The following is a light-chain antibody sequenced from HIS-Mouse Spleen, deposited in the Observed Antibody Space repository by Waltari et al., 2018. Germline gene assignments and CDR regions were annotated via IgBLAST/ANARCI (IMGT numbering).Light chain of an antibody. Sequence: QTVVTQEPSLTVSPGGTVTLTCASSTGAVTSGYYPNWFQQIPGKAPRALIYSTSNKPSWTPARFSGSLRGGKAALTLSGVQPEDEAEYYCLLYYGGAQLVFGGGTKLTVL. J-gene: IGLJ2*01. V-gene: IGLV7-43*01. CDR3: LLYYGGAQLV. CDR1: TGAVTSGYY. CDR2: STS.